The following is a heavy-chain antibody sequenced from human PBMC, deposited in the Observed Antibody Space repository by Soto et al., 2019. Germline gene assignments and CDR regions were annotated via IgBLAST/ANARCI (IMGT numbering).Heavy chain of an antibody. D-gene: IGHD1-1*01. CDR1: GISFSDYF. CDR3: ARGNSQNNWTPPASPWFHP. J-gene: IGHJ5*02. Sequence: ASVKVSCKASGISFSDYFMPWERQAPGQGLEWMGIINPSGDSRNYAQKFQGRVTITRDTSTRTAYMDLSSLRYEDTAVYYCARGNSQNNWTPPASPWFHPWGQGTSVNVSS. V-gene: IGHV1-46*01. CDR2: INPSGDSR.